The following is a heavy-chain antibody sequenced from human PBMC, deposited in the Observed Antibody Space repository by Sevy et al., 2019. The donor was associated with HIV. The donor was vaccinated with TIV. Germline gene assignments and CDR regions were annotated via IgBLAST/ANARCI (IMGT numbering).Heavy chain of an antibody. D-gene: IGHD2-15*01. V-gene: IGHV3-30*18. CDR3: AKGGFYCSGGSCYGMDV. CDR1: GFTFSSYG. J-gene: IGHJ6*02. Sequence: GGSLRLSCAASGFTFSSYGMHWVRQAPGKVLGWVAVISYDGSNKYYEDSVKGRFTISRDNSKNTLYLQMNSLRAEDTAVYYCAKGGFYCSGGSCYGMDVWGQGTTVTVSS. CDR2: ISYDGSNK.